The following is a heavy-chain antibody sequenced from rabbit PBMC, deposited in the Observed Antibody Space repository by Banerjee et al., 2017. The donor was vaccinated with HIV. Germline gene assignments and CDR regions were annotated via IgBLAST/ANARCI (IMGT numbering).Heavy chain of an antibody. J-gene: IGHJ4*01. CDR2: IYAGGSGST. CDR3: AGGSYYVGFNL. CDR1: GFSFSPTYN. V-gene: IGHV1S45*01. Sequence: QEPLKESGGGLVTPGGNLTLTCTASGFSFSPTYNMYWVRQAPGKGLEWIGTIYAGGSGSTDYASWAKGRFTISKTSSTTVTLQMTSLTAADTATYFCAGGSYYVGFNLWGPGTLVTVS. D-gene: IGHD8-1*01.